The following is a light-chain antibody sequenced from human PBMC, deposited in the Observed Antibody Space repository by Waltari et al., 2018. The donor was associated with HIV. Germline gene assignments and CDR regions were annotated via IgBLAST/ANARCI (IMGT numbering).Light chain of an antibody. J-gene: IGLJ2*01. V-gene: IGLV2-8*01. CDR2: EVT. Sequence: QSALTQPPSASGSPGQSVTIACTGTSSEGGSYHYVSWSQTHPGKAPKIMLYEVTTRPSGVPDRFSGSKSGNTASLTVSGLQAEDEADYYCSSYAGSNILVFGGGTKLTVL. CDR3: SSYAGSNILV. CDR1: SSEGGSYHY.